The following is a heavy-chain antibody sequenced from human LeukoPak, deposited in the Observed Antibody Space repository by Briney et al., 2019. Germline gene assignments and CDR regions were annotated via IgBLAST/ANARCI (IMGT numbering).Heavy chain of an antibody. J-gene: IGHJ4*02. CDR1: GVSITSYY. CDR2: IYHSGST. V-gene: IGHV4-4*08. Sequence: SETLSLTCTVSGVSITSYYWSWIRQPPGKGLEWIGSIYHSGSTNYNPSLKSRVTISVDTSKNQFSLKLSSVTAAGTAVYYCASLYYPAKDYYDQTQWGQGTLVTVSP. CDR3: ASLYYPAKDYYDQTQ. D-gene: IGHD3-22*01.